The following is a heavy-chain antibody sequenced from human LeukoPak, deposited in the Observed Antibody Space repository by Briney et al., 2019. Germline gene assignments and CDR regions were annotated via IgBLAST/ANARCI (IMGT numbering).Heavy chain of an antibody. CDR2: IYYSGST. V-gene: IGHV4-59*08. CDR3: ARQEIAAADFDY. J-gene: IGHJ4*02. CDR1: GGSISSYH. Sequence: SETLSLTCTVSGGSISSYHWSWIRQPPGKGLEWIGYIYYSGSTNYNPSLKSRVTISVDTSKNQFSLKLSSVTAADTAVYYCARQEIAAADFDYWGQGTLVTVSS. D-gene: IGHD6-13*01.